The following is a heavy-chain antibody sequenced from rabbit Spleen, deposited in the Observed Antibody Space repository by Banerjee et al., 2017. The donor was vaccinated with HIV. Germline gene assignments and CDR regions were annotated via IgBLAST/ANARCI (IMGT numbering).Heavy chain of an antibody. CDR2: IYAGSSSST. CDR1: GFSFSSSYW. Sequence: EESGGDLVKPEGSLTLTCTASGFSFSSSYWICWVRQAPGKGLEWIGCIYAGSSSSTYYASWAKGQFTISKTSSTTVTLQMTGLTAADTATYFCARSDSTSGDFDLWGPGTLVTVS. CDR3: ARSDSTSGDFDL. D-gene: IGHD1-1*01. V-gene: IGHV1S45*01. J-gene: IGHJ4*01.